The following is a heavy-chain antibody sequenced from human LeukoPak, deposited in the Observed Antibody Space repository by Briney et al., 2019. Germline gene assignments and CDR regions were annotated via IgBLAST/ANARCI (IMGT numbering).Heavy chain of an antibody. CDR3: ARRPYSDTSGRLSDV. CDR1: GFAFSSYN. V-gene: IGHV3-48*02. Sequence: GGSLRLSCAASGFAFSSYNMIWVRQAPGKGLEWISYIGSSGSPTHYADSVGGRFTISRDNAKNSLYLQMNSLRDEDTAVYFCARRPYSDTSGRLSDVWGQGTTVTVSS. CDR2: IGSSGSPT. J-gene: IGHJ6*02. D-gene: IGHD3-22*01.